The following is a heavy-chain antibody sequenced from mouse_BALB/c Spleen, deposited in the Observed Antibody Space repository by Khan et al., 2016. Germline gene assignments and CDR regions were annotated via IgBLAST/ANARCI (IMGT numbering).Heavy chain of an antibody. CDR1: GFNIKDTF. CDR3: ARRGPIYYYGSTYGY. J-gene: IGHJ2*01. Sequence: VQLKQFGAELVKPGASVKLSCTASGFNIKDTFMHWVKQRPEQGLEWIGRIDPANGNTRYDPKFQGKATITADTSSNTAYLPLSSLTSEDTAGYYCARRGPIYYYGSTYGYWGQGTTLTVSS. D-gene: IGHD1-1*01. CDR2: IDPANGNT. V-gene: IGHV14-3*02.